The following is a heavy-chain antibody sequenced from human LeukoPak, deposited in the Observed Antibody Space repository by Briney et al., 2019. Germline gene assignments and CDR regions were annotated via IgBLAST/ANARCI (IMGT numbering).Heavy chain of an antibody. V-gene: IGHV4-59*01. CDR2: VYYSGST. D-gene: IGHD2-15*01. J-gene: IGHJ4*02. Sequence: SETLSLTCTVSGGSISSYYWSWIRQPPGRGLEWIGYVYYSGSTNYNPSFKSRITISVDTSRNQFSLQLSSVTAADTAVYYCARIHRYCSGGACYVLDNWGQGTLVAVSS. CDR1: GGSISSYY. CDR3: ARIHRYCSGGACYVLDN.